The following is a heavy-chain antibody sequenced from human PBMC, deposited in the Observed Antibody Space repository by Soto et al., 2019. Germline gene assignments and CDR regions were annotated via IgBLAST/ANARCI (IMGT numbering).Heavy chain of an antibody. D-gene: IGHD1-26*01. CDR2: IYHSGST. Sequence: SETLSLTCAVSGGSISSGGYSWSWIRQPPGKGLEWIGYIYHSGSTYYNPSLKSRVTISVDTSKNQFSLKLSSVTAADTALYFCVRDGNYWGQGVLVTVSS. CDR1: GGSISSGGYS. J-gene: IGHJ4*02. CDR3: VRDGNY. V-gene: IGHV4-30-2*02.